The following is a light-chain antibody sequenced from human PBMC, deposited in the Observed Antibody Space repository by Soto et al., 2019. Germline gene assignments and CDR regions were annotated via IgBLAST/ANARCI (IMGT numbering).Light chain of an antibody. V-gene: IGLV2-14*01. CDR2: EVS. CDR3: SSYSISTAYL. J-gene: IGLJ1*01. CDR1: SSDVGGYDY. Sequence: QSALTQPASVSGSPGQSITISCTVTSSDVGGYDYVSWYQLHPGKAPKLMVFEVSNRPSGVSYRFSGSKSGKTASLTISGLQAEDEADYFCSSYSISTAYLFGTGTKVTVL.